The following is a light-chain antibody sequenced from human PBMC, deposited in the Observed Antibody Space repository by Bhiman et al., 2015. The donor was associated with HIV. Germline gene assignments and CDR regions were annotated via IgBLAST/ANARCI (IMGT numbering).Light chain of an antibody. Sequence: QSALTQPASVSGSPGQSITISCTGTSSDVGDHNYVSWYQQHPGKAPKLMIYDVSNRPSGVSNRFSGSKSDNTASLTISGLQAEDEADYYCSSLTSSITYVFGTGTKVTVL. CDR3: SSLTSSITYV. J-gene: IGLJ1*01. V-gene: IGLV2-14*03. CDR1: SSDVGDHNY. CDR2: DVS.